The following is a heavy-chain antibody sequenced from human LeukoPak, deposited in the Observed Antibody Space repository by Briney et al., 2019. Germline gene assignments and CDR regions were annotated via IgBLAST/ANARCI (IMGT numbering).Heavy chain of an antibody. CDR1: GYTFTSYY. V-gene: IGHV1-46*01. CDR2: INPSGGST. CDR3: ARGGSSSWYAGYYYYYYMDV. Sequence: GASVKVSCKASGYTFTSYYMHWVRQAPGQGLEWMGIINPSGGSTSYAQKFQGRVTMTRDMSTSTVYMELSSLRSEDTAMYYCARGGSSSWYAGYYYYYYMDVWGKGTTVTISS. D-gene: IGHD6-13*01. J-gene: IGHJ6*03.